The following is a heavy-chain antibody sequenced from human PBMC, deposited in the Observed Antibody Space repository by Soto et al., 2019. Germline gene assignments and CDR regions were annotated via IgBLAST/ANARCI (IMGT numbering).Heavy chain of an antibody. Sequence: SETLSLTCAVYGGSFSGYYWSWIRQPPGKGLEWIGEINHSGSTNYNPSLKSRVTISVDTSKNQFSLKLSSVTAADTAVYYCASVEYSSSWYYPWGQGTLVTVSS. CDR1: GGSFSGYY. CDR3: ASVEYSSSWYYP. D-gene: IGHD6-13*01. CDR2: INHSGST. J-gene: IGHJ5*02. V-gene: IGHV4-34*01.